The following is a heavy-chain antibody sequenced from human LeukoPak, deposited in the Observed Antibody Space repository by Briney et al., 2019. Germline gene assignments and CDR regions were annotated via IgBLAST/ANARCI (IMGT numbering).Heavy chain of an antibody. J-gene: IGHJ3*02. CDR1: GFTFSSYA. CDR2: ISGSGGST. V-gene: IGHV3-23*01. D-gene: IGHD4-17*01. Sequence: GGSLRLSCAASGFTFSSYAMSWVRQAPGEGLEWVSAISGSGGSTYYADSVKGRFTISRDSSKNTLYLQMNSLRAEDTAVYYCAKSGVDYGDSDDAFDIWGQGTMVTVSS. CDR3: AKSGVDYGDSDDAFDI.